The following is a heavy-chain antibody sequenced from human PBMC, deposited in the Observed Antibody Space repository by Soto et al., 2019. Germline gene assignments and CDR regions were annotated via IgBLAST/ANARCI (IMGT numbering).Heavy chain of an antibody. CDR2: ISYDGSNK. J-gene: IGHJ6*02. CDR1: GFTFSSYA. D-gene: IGHD2-2*01. V-gene: IGHV3-30-3*01. CDR3: ARCGRPAAQIYGMDV. Sequence: QVQLVESGGGVVQPGRSLRLSCAASGFTFSSYAMHWVRQAPGKGLEWVAVISYDGSNKYYADYVKGRFTISRDNPKNTLYLPMNGLRAEHTAVYYCARCGRPAAQIYGMDVWGQGTTVTVSS.